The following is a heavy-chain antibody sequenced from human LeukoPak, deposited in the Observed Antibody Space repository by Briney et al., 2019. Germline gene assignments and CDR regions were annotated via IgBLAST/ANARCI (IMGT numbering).Heavy chain of an antibody. D-gene: IGHD5-18*01. CDR2: IYYSGST. V-gene: IGHV4-39*07. CDR1: GDSISSSSYY. CDR3: ARARIQLTQNWFDP. J-gene: IGHJ5*02. Sequence: SETLSLTCTVSGDSISSSSYYWGWIRQPPGKGLEWIGSIYYSGSTYYNPSLKSRVTISVDTSKNQFSLKLSSVTAADTAVYYCARARIQLTQNWFDPWGQGTLVTVSS.